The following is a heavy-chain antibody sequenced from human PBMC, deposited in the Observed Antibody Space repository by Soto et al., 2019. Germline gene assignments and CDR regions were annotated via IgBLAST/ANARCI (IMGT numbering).Heavy chain of an antibody. J-gene: IGHJ4*02. CDR1: GYTFTSYD. Sequence: QVQLVQSGAEVKKPGASVKVSCKASGYTFTSYDINWVRQATGQGLEWMGWMNPNSGNTGYAQKFQGRVTMTRTTSISTAYMELSSLRSEDTAVYYCAGPLGAGQDYYFDYWGQGTLVTVSS. D-gene: IGHD3-16*01. CDR2: MNPNSGNT. CDR3: AGPLGAGQDYYFDY. V-gene: IGHV1-8*01.